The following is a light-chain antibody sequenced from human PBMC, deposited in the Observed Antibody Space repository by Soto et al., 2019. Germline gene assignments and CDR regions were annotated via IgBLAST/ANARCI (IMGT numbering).Light chain of an antibody. Sequence: IQLTQSPSSLSASVGDRVTITCRASQGISDYLAWYQQKPGKAPKLLIYAASTLEIGVPSRFSGSGSGTDFTLTISSLQPEDFATYYCQQLNSFPFTVGPGAKVDLK. CDR2: AAS. V-gene: IGKV1-9*01. CDR1: QGISDY. CDR3: QQLNSFPFT. J-gene: IGKJ3*01.